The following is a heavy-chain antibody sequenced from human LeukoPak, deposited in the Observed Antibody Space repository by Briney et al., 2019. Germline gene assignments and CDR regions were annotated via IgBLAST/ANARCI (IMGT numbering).Heavy chain of an antibody. V-gene: IGHV3-23*01. CDR2: IFPSGGEI. CDR1: GFTFSTFA. Sequence: GGSLRLSCAASGFTFSTFAMIWVRQPPGKGLEWVSSIFPSGGEIHYADSVRGRFTISRDNSKNTLYLQMNSLRAEDTAVYYCAKGRGLRGNWFDPWGQGTLVTVSS. J-gene: IGHJ5*02. CDR3: AKGRGLRGNWFDP. D-gene: IGHD1-26*01.